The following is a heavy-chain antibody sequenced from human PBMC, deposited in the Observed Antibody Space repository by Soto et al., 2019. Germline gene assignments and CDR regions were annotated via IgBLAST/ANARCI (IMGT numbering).Heavy chain of an antibody. Sequence: QVQLQESGPGLVKPSQTLSLTCTVSGGSISSGGYYWSWIRQHPGKGLEWIGYIYYSGSTYYNPSLKSRVTISVDTSKNQFSLKLXSVTXXXXXXXXXARDDGYNYSFDYWGQGTLVTV. V-gene: IGHV4-31*03. J-gene: IGHJ4*02. CDR3: ARDDGYNYSFDY. CDR2: IYYSGST. CDR1: GGSISSGGYY. D-gene: IGHD5-12*01.